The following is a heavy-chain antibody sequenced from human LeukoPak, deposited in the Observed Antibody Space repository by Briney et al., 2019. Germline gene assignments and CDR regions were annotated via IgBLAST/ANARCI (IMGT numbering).Heavy chain of an antibody. CDR2: FDPEDGET. CDR1: GYTLTELS. J-gene: IGHJ4*02. CDR3: ATVGTTVLTPFDY. V-gene: IGHV1-24*01. D-gene: IGHD4-23*01. Sequence: ASVTVSCKVSGYTLTELSMHWVRQAPGKGLEWMGGFDPEDGETIYAHKFQGRVTMTEDTSTDTTYMELSSLTSEDTAVYYCATVGTTVLTPFDYWGQGTLVTVSS.